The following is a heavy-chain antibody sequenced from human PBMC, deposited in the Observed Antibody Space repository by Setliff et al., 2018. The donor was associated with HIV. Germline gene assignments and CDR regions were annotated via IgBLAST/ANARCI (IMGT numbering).Heavy chain of an antibody. CDR2: IYYSGNT. CDR1: GASIRGHY. D-gene: IGHD3-22*01. Sequence: SETLSLTCSVSGASIRGHYWSWIRQSPGKGLEWIGNIYYSGNTNYNPSFKSRVTISVDTSKNQFSLRVNSVTAADTTVYYCARSLVPSGYYYGRHAFDIWGQGTKVTVSS. V-gene: IGHV4-59*08. CDR3: ARSLVPSGYYYGRHAFDI. J-gene: IGHJ3*02.